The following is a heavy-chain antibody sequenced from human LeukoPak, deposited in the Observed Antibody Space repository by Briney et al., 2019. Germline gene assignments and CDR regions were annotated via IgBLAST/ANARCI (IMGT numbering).Heavy chain of an antibody. CDR3: ARSLPASYYYDSSGYYVY. J-gene: IGHJ4*02. CDR2: INPNSGGT. D-gene: IGHD3-22*01. CDR1: GYTFTSYG. V-gene: IGHV1-2*02. Sequence: ASVKVSCKASGYTFTSYGISWVRQAPGQGLEWMGWINPNSGGTNYAQKFQGRVTMTRDTSISTAYMELSRLRSDDTAVYYCARSLPASYYYDSSGYYVYWGQGTLVTVSS.